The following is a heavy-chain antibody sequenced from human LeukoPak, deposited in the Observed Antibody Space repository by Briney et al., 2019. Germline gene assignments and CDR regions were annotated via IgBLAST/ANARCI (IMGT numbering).Heavy chain of an antibody. CDR1: GGSISSFY. CDR3: ARHRAYSSSSPFDY. V-gene: IGHV4-59*08. J-gene: IGHJ4*02. CDR2: IYYTGST. D-gene: IGHD6-6*01. Sequence: SETLSLTCSVSGGSISSFYWSCIRQPPGKGLEWIGYIYYTGSTNYNPSLKSRVTMFVDMSKNQFSLRLSSVTAADTAVYYCARHRAYSSSSPFDYWGQGTLVTVSS.